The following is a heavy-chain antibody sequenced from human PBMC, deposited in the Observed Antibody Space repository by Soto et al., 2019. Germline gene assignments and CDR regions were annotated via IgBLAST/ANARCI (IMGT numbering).Heavy chain of an antibody. J-gene: IGHJ5*02. CDR2: IYYSGST. D-gene: IGHD2-8*01. CDR1: GFTFSNYA. CDR3: ALMRVNWFDT. Sequence: LRLSCAASGFTFSNYAMSWVRQAPGKGLEWIGYIYYSGSTYYNPSLKSRVTISVDTSKNQFSLKLSSVTAADTAVYYCALMRVNWFDTWGQGTLVTVSS. V-gene: IGHV4-30-4*08.